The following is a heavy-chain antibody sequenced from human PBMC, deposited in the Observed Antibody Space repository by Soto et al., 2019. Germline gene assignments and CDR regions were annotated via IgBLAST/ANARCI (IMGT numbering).Heavy chain of an antibody. V-gene: IGHV1-2*02. CDR1: GYTFTGYY. D-gene: IGHD4-4*01. CDR2: INPNSGGT. CDR3: ARAKSYSNLFDY. Sequence: SVEVSCKASGYTFTGYYMHWVRQAPGQELEWMGWINPNSGGTNYAQKFQGRVSMTRDTSISTAYMELSRLRSDDTAVYYCARAKSYSNLFDYWGQGTLGPLSP. J-gene: IGHJ4*02.